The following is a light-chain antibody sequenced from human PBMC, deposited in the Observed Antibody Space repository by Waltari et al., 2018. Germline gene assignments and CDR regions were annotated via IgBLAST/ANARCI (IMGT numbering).Light chain of an antibody. Sequence: EIVMTQSPATVSVSPGERATLSCRASQSVSSNVAWYQHKPGQAPRLLIYGASTRATGIPARFSGSGSGTECTLTISSLQSEDFAVYYCQHYNNWLGTFGQGTKVEIK. V-gene: IGKV3-15*01. CDR1: QSVSSN. CDR3: QHYNNWLGT. CDR2: GAS. J-gene: IGKJ1*01.